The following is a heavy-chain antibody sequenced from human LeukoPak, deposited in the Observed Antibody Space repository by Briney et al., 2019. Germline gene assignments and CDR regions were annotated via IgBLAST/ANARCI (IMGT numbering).Heavy chain of an antibody. D-gene: IGHD3-22*01. Sequence: GASVKVSCKASGYTFTGYYMHWVRQATGQGLEWMGWMNPNSGNTGYAQKFQGRVTITRNTSISTAYMELSSLRSEDTAVYYCARRYYYDSSGYYYDLTPGEAFDIWGQGTMVTVSS. CDR1: GYTFTGYY. J-gene: IGHJ3*02. CDR3: ARRYYYDSSGYYYDLTPGEAFDI. V-gene: IGHV1-8*03. CDR2: MNPNSGNT.